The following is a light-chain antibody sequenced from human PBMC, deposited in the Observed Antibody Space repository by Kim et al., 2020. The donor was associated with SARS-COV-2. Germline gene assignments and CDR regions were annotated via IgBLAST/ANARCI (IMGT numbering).Light chain of an antibody. CDR1: QSVDRSD. Sequence: PGERATLSCRASQSVDRSDLAWYQKKPGQAPRLLIYSTSSRATGIPDRFSGSGSGTDFTLTINRLEPEDFAMYYCQQYGSSPRLFTFGPGTKVDIK. CDR3: QQYGSSPRLFT. V-gene: IGKV3-20*01. J-gene: IGKJ3*01. CDR2: STS.